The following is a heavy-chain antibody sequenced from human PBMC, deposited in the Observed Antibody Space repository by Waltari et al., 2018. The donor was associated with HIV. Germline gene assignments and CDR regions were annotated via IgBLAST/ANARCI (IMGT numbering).Heavy chain of an antibody. V-gene: IGHV3-23*04. CDR2: ISASGGST. Sequence: EVQLVESGGGLVQPGGSLRLSCDGSGSTFSRYAMSWGRQAPGKGLEWVSGISASGGSTYYADSVKGRFTISRDNSKTTLYLQMNSLRAEDTAVYSCTIFGPLEDFGPWGQGTLVTVSS. J-gene: IGHJ5*02. CDR3: TIFGPLEDFGP. CDR1: GSTFSRYA. D-gene: IGHD3-3*01.